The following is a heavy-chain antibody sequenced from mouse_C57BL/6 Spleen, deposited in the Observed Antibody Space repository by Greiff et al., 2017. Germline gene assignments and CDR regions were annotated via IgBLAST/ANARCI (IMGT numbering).Heavy chain of an antibody. V-gene: IGHV1-15*01. D-gene: IGHD2-5*01. CDR1: GYTFTDYE. CDR2: IDPETGGT. CDR3: TRGAYSNCGYFDV. J-gene: IGHJ1*03. Sequence: VQLQQSGAELVRPGASVTLSCKASGYTFTDYEMHWVKQTPVHGLEWIGAIDPETGGTAYNQKFKGKAILTADKSSSTAYMELRSLTSEDSAVYYWTRGAYSNCGYFDVWGTGTTVTVSS.